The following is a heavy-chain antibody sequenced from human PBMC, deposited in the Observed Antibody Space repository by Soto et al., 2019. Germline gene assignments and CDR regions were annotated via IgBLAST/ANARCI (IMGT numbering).Heavy chain of an antibody. CDR1: GFTFSSYW. CDR3: ARGVAAAGHDAFDI. CDR2: IKQDGSEK. Sequence: GGSLRLSCVASGFTFSSYWMSWVRQAPGKGLEWVANIKQDGSEKYYVDSVKGRFTISRDNAKNSLYLQMNSLRAEDTAVYYCARGVAAAGHDAFDIWGQGTMVTVSS. V-gene: IGHV3-7*01. D-gene: IGHD6-13*01. J-gene: IGHJ3*02.